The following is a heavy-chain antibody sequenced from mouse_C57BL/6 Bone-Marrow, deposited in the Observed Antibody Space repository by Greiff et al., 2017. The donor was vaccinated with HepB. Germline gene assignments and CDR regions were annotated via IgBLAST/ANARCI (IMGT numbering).Heavy chain of an antibody. Sequence: EVKLVESGGGLVKPGGSLKLSCAASGFTFSDYGMHWVRQAPEKGLEWVAYISSGSSTIYYADTVKGRFTISRDNAKNTLFLQMTSLRSEDTAMYYCERGGLVLVAYWGQGTLVTVSA. CDR3: ERGGLVLVAY. CDR1: GFTFSDYG. J-gene: IGHJ3*01. D-gene: IGHD2-2*01. CDR2: ISSGSSTI. V-gene: IGHV5-17*01.